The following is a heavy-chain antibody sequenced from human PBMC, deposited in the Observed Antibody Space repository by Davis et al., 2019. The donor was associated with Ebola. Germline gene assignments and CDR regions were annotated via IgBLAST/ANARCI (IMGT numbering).Heavy chain of an antibody. V-gene: IGHV4-59*08. CDR2: IYYSGST. CDR3: ARGQTYGSMVYGLDV. J-gene: IGHJ6*02. CDR1: GGSISYYY. D-gene: IGHD3-10*01. Sequence: GSLRLSCTVSGGSISYYYWNWIRQAPGKGLEWIGDIYYSGSTNYNPSLKSRVTISVDTSKNQFSLRLTSVTAADTGVYYCARGQTYGSMVYGLDVWGRGTTVTVSS.